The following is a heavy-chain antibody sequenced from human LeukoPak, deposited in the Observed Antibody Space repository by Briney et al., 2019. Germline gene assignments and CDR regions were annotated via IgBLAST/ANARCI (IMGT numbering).Heavy chain of an antibody. D-gene: IGHD6-6*01. CDR1: GGSLSGYY. J-gene: IGHJ6*02. CDR2: INHSGST. CDR3: ARGVLPLYPNPIAARPRGPHYYYGMDV. V-gene: IGHV4-34*01. Sequence: SETLSLTCAVYGGSLSGYYWCWIRQPPGKGLGWIGEINHSGSTNYNPSLKRRVTISVDTSKNQFSLKLRSVTAADTAVYYCARGVLPLYPNPIAARPRGPHYYYGMDVWGQGTTVTVSS.